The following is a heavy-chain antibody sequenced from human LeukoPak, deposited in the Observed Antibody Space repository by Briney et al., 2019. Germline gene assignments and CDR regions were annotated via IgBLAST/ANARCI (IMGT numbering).Heavy chain of an antibody. D-gene: IGHD2-2*01. Sequence: SETLSLTCTVSGGSISSYYWSWIRQPPGKGLEWIGYIYYSGSTNYNPSLKSRVTISVDTSKNQFSLKLSSVTAADTVVYYCARLVVVPAPWFDPWGQGTLVTVSS. V-gene: IGHV4-59*01. CDR2: IYYSGST. CDR1: GGSISSYY. J-gene: IGHJ5*02. CDR3: ARLVVVPAPWFDP.